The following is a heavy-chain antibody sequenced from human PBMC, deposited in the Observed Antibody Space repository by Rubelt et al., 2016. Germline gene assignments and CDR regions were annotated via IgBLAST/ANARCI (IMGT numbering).Heavy chain of an antibody. CDR2: IWHDGSNK. CDR3: ARDLTSGYFDH. J-gene: IGHJ4*02. Sequence: APGKGLEWVAVIWHDGSNKYYADSVKGRFTISRDNSKNTLYLQMNSLRAEDTAVYYCARDLTSGYFDHWGQGTLVTVSS. D-gene: IGHD3-10*01. V-gene: IGHV3-33*01.